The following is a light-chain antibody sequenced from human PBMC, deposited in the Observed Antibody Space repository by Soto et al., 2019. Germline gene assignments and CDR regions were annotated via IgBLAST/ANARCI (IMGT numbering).Light chain of an antibody. Sequence: DIPLTQSPSFLSASVGDRVTRTCRASQGISSYLAWYQQKPGKAPKLLIYAASTLQSGVPSRLSGSGSGTEFTLTISSLQPEDFATYYCQQLNSYPFTFGPWTKVDIK. CDR2: AAS. V-gene: IGKV1-9*01. J-gene: IGKJ3*01. CDR1: QGISSY. CDR3: QQLNSYPFT.